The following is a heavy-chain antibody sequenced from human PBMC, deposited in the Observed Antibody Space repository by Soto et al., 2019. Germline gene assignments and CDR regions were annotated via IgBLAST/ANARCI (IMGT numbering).Heavy chain of an antibody. CDR1: GLTFGNYA. V-gene: IGHV3-23*01. CDR2: ISGRGDIT. CDR3: AKGGHASPFDY. D-gene: IGHD2-15*01. Sequence: EVRLLESGGGLVQTGGSLRLSCAASGLTFGNYAMTWVRQVPGRGLEWVSTISGRGDITFYAASVQGRFTLSRDNSKNTHWLQMNNLSVEAPAVFYCAKGGHASPFDYWGQGALVTVSS. J-gene: IGHJ4*02.